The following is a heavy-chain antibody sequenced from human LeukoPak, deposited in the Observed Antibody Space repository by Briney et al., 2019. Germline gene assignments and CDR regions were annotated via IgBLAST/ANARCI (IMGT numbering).Heavy chain of an antibody. CDR3: ARVRYYYDSRDDAFDI. CDR1: GYTFTSYG. Sequence: APVKASCKASGYTFTSYGISWVRQAPGQGLEWMGWISAYNGNTNYAQKLQGRVTMTTDTSTSTAYMELRSLRPDDTAVYYCARVRYYYDSRDDAFDIWGQGTMVTVSS. D-gene: IGHD3-22*01. J-gene: IGHJ3*02. V-gene: IGHV1-18*01. CDR2: ISAYNGNT.